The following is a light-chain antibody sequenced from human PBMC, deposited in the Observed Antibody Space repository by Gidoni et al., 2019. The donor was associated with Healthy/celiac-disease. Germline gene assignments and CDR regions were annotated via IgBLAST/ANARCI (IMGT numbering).Light chain of an antibody. CDR1: SSDVGCYNY. Sequence: SALTQPRSVPGSPGQSVTISCTGTSSDVGCYNYVSWYQQHPGKAPKLMIYDVSNRPSGVPYRFSGSKSGNTDALTIAGRQAEDEADYYCCSYAGIYIVFGGGTKLTVL. J-gene: IGLJ2*01. CDR2: DVS. V-gene: IGLV2-11*01. CDR3: CSYAGIYIV.